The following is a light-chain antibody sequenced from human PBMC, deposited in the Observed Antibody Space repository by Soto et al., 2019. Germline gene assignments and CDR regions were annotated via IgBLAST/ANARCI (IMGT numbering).Light chain of an antibody. V-gene: IGKV3-11*01. Sequence: EIVLTQPPATLSLSPGERATLSCRASQSVSNYLAWYQQKPGQAPRLLIYDASNRATGIPARFSGSGSGTDFTLTISSLEPEDFAVYFCQQRSILLTFGGGTKVEIK. CDR3: QQRSILLT. J-gene: IGKJ4*01. CDR1: QSVSNY. CDR2: DAS.